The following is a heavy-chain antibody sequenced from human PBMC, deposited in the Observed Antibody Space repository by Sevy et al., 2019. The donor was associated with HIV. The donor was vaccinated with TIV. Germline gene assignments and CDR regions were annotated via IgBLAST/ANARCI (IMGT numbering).Heavy chain of an antibody. Sequence: GGSLRLSCAASGFTVSSNYMSWVRQAPGKGLEWVSVIYSGGSTYYADSVKGRFTISRDNSKNTLYLQMNSLRAEDTAVYYCARDSNWGRFWYFDLWGRGTPVTVSS. D-gene: IGHD7-27*01. V-gene: IGHV3-53*01. CDR1: GFTVSSNY. CDR2: IYSGGST. CDR3: ARDSNWGRFWYFDL. J-gene: IGHJ2*01.